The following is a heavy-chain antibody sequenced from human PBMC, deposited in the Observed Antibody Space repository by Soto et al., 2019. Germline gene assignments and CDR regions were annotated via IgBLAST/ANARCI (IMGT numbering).Heavy chain of an antibody. CDR3: ARIPHSTTSYYYYYGMDV. CDR1: GYSFPSDW. CDR2: TYPADSDT. D-gene: IGHD2-2*01. V-gene: IGHV5-51*01. Sequence: RGESLKISCKGSGYSFPSDWIGWVRQMPGKGLEWMGSTYPADSDTRYSPSFQGQVTISADKSIRTAYLEWSSLKASDSGVYYCARIPHSTTSYYYYYGMDVWGQGTTVTVSS. J-gene: IGHJ6*02.